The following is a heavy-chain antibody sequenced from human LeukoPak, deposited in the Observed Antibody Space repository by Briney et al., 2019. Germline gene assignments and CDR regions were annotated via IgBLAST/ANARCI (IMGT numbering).Heavy chain of an antibody. CDR1: GFTFSSYS. D-gene: IGHD5-18*01. V-gene: IGHV3-21*01. CDR3: ARSGYSYGYSFDY. J-gene: IGHJ4*02. CDR2: ISSSSSYI. Sequence: PGGSLRLSCAASGFTFSSYSMNWVRQAPGKGLEWVSSISSSSSYIYYADSVKGRFTISRDNAKNSLYLQMNSLRAEDTPVYYCARSGYSYGYSFDYWGQGTLVTVSS.